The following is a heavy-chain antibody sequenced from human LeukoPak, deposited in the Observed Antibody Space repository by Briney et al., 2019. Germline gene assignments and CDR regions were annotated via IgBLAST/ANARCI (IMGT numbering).Heavy chain of an antibody. D-gene: IGHD5-24*01. J-gene: IGHJ4*02. CDR2: IYYSGST. CDR3: ARSGGGYNFDY. Sequence: SETLSLTCTVSGGSISSYYWSWIRQPPGKGLEWIGYIYYSGSTNYNPSLKSRVTISVDTSKNQFSLNLNSVTAADTAVYYCARSGGGYNFDYWGQGTLVSVSS. V-gene: IGHV4-59*12. CDR1: GGSISSYY.